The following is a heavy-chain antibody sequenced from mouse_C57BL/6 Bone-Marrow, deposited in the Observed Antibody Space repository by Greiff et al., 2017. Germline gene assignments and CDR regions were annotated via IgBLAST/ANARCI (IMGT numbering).Heavy chain of an antibody. Sequence: VQLKQSGAELVRPGASVKLSCTASGFNIKDDYMHWVKQRPEQGLEWIGWIDPENGDTEYASKFQGKATITADTSSNTAYLQLSSLTSEDTAVYYCTTATVVPYWYFDVWGTGTAITVSS. CDR3: TTATVVPYWYFDV. CDR2: IDPENGDT. V-gene: IGHV14-4*01. J-gene: IGHJ1*03. CDR1: GFNIKDDY. D-gene: IGHD1-1*01.